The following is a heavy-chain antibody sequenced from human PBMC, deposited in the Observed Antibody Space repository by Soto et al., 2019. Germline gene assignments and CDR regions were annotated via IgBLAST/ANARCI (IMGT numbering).Heavy chain of an antibody. CDR3: ARDRIAVAGPPPYYYYGMDV. CDR1: GGTFSSYG. Sequence: GASVKVSCKSSGGTFSSYGISWVRQAPGQGLEWMGGIIPIFGTASYAQKFQDRVTIKADESTSTAYMELRRLRFEDTAVYYCARDRIAVAGPPPYYYYGMDVWGQGTTVTVS. V-gene: IGHV1-69*13. D-gene: IGHD6-19*01. J-gene: IGHJ6*02. CDR2: IIPIFGTA.